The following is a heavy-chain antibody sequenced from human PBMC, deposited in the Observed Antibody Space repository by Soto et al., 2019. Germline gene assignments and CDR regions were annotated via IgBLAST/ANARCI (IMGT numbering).Heavy chain of an antibody. J-gene: IGHJ4*02. CDR1: GGSISSGGYS. CDR2: IYHSGST. V-gene: IGHV4-30-2*05. Sequence: SETLSLTCAVSGGSISSGGYSWSWIRQPPGKGLEWIGYIYHSGSTYYNPSLKSRVTISIDTSKNQFSLILSSVTAADTAVYYCARDLRLDSWGPGTLVTVSS. CDR3: ARDLRLDS. D-gene: IGHD2-21*02.